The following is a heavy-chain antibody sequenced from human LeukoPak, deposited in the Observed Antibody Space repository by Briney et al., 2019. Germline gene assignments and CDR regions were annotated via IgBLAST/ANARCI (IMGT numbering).Heavy chain of an antibody. CDR3: ASISYGSGSSRLDY. D-gene: IGHD3-10*01. J-gene: IGHJ4*02. V-gene: IGHV3-21*01. CDR1: GFTFSSYS. CDR2: ISSSSSYI. Sequence: GGSLRLSCAASGFTFSSYSMNWVRQAPGKGLEWVSSISSSSSYIYYADSVKGRFTISRDNAKNSLYLQMNSLRAEDTAVYYCASISYGSGSSRLDYWGQGTLVTVSS.